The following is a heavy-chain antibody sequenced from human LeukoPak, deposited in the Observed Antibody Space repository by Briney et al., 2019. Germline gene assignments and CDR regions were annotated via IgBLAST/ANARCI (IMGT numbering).Heavy chain of an antibody. CDR2: MYYRGNT. V-gene: IGHV4-59*01. CDR3: ATGVHGIAAAGDYYFDY. J-gene: IGHJ4*02. Sequence: PSETLSLTCTVSGGSISSYYWSWIRQPPGKGLEWIGYMYYRGNTNYDPSLKSRVTISIDTPNNQFSLKLSSVTAADTAVYYCATGVHGIAAAGDYYFDYWGQGTLVAVSS. D-gene: IGHD6-13*01. CDR1: GGSISSYY.